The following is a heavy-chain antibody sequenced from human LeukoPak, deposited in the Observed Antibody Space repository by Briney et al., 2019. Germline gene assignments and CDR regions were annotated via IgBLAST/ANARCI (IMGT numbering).Heavy chain of an antibody. CDR2: ISSSSSYI. Sequence: PGGSLSLSCAASGFIFSGYSMSWVRQAPGKGLEWVSSISSSSSYIKYADSVKGRFTISRDNAKNSLYLQMNSLRAEDTAVYYCASGRGVGATALDYWGQGTLVTVSS. CDR3: ASGRGVGATALDY. CDR1: GFIFSGYS. V-gene: IGHV3-21*04. D-gene: IGHD1-26*01. J-gene: IGHJ4*02.